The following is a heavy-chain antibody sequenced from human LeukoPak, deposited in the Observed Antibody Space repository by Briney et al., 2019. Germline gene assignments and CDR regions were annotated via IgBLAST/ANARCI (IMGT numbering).Heavy chain of an antibody. CDR1: GYTFTSYD. V-gene: IGHV1-8*01. CDR2: MNPNSGNT. D-gene: IGHD3-22*01. Sequence: ASVEVSCKASGYTFTSYDINWVRQAPGQGLEWMGWMNPNSGNTGYAQKFQGRVTMTRNTSISTAYMELSSLRSEDTAVYYCARGRGDSSGYYDPYFDYWGQGTLVTVSS. J-gene: IGHJ4*02. CDR3: ARGRGDSSGYYDPYFDY.